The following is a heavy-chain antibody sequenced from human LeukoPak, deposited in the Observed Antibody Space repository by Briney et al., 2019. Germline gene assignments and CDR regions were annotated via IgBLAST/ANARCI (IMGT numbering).Heavy chain of an antibody. J-gene: IGHJ4*02. CDR1: GGSISSSSYY. V-gene: IGHV4-39*01. D-gene: IGHD3-22*01. Sequence: SETLSLTCTVSGGSISSSSYYWGWIRQPPGKGLEWIGSIYYSGSTYYNPSLKSRVTISVDTSKNQFSLKLSSVTAADTAVYYCARHRIYDSSGYPFDYWGQGNLVTVSS. CDR3: ARHRIYDSSGYPFDY. CDR2: IYYSGST.